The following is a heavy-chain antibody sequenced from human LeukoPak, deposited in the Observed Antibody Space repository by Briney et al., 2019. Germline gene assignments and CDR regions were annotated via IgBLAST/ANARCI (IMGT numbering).Heavy chain of an antibody. D-gene: IGHD3-3*01. CDR3: ARRITIFGVVIPSGGYMDV. J-gene: IGHJ6*03. CDR1: GGSFSGYY. V-gene: IGHV4-34*01. Sequence: SETLSLTCAVYGGSFSGYYWSWIRQPPGKGLEWIGEINHSGSTNYNPSLKSRVTISVDTSKNQFSLKLSSVTAADTAVYYCARRITIFGVVIPSGGYMDVWGKGTTVTVSS. CDR2: INHSGST.